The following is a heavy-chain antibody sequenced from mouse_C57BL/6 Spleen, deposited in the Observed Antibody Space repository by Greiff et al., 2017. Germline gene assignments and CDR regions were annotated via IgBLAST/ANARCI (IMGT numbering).Heavy chain of an antibody. Sequence: QVQLQQSGAELVKPGASVKISCKASGYAFSSYWMNWVKQRPGKGLEWIGQIYPGDGDTNYNGKFKGKATLTADKSSSAAYMQLSSLTSEDSAVYFCARVDYYGSIYFGYWGQGTTLTVSS. CDR2: IYPGDGDT. J-gene: IGHJ2*01. D-gene: IGHD1-1*01. CDR3: ARVDYYGSIYFGY. V-gene: IGHV1-80*01. CDR1: GYAFSSYW.